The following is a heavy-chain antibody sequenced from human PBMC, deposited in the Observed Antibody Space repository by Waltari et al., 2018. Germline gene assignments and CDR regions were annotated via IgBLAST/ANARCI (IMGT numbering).Heavy chain of an antibody. Sequence: EVQLLQSGTELKKPGSTVKISCQVSGYRFTDYYIHWVQQAPGKGPQGMGRVDPEDGEKIDAERFQGRVTITAETSTETAFMELSSLTSDDTAVYYCVTALGDRSSASRPFDVWGLGTLITVSS. CDR1: GYRFTDYY. J-gene: IGHJ3*01. V-gene: IGHV1-69-2*01. D-gene: IGHD3-10*01. CDR2: VDPEDGEK. CDR3: VTALGDRSSASRPFDV.